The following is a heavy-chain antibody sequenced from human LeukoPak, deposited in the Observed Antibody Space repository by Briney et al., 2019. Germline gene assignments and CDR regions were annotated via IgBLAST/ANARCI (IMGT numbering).Heavy chain of an antibody. V-gene: IGHV1-2*02. CDR3: VRAMYCGGDCYYYFDH. J-gene: IGHJ4*02. D-gene: IGHD2-21*02. CDR2: VNPNSGGT. Sequence: ASVKVSCKASGYTFTDYYMHWERQAPGQGLEWLGGVNPNSGGTKNTQKFQGRVTMTRDTSISTAYMEVSRLRSDDTAVYYCVRAMYCGGDCYYYFDHWGPGTLVTVSS. CDR1: GYTFTDYY.